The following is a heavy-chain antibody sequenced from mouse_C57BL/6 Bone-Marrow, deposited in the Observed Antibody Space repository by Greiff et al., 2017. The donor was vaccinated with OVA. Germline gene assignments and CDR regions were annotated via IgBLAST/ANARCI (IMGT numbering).Heavy chain of an antibody. CDR3: ANGYYVDYAMDY. J-gene: IGHJ4*01. Sequence: QVQLQQPGAELVRPGSSVKLSCKASGYTFTSYWMHWVKQRPIQGLEWIGNIDPSDSATHYNQKFKDKATLTVDKSSSTAYMQLSSLTSEDSAVYYCANGYYVDYAMDYWGQGTSVTVSS. CDR1: GYTFTSYW. V-gene: IGHV1-52*01. CDR2: IDPSDSAT. D-gene: IGHD2-3*01.